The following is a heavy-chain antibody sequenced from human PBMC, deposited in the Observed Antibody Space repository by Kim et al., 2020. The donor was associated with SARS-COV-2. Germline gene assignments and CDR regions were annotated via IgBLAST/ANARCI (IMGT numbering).Heavy chain of an antibody. CDR2: MNPNSGNT. D-gene: IGHD3-3*01. J-gene: IGHJ5*02. V-gene: IGHV1-8*01. CDR3: ARALERITIFGVVIENPNWFDP. Sequence: ASVNVSCKASGYTFTSYDINWVRQATGQGLEWMGWMNPNSGNTGYAQKFQGRVTMTRNTSISTAYMELSSLRSEDTAGYYCARALERITIFGVVIENPNWFDPWGQGTLVTVSS. CDR1: GYTFTSYD.